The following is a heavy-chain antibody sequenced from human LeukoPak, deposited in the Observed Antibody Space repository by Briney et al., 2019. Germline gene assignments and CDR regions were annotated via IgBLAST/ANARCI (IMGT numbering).Heavy chain of an antibody. CDR2: IFYSGST. CDR1: GGSIINYY. V-gene: IGHV4-59*08. J-gene: IGHJ4*02. D-gene: IGHD5-18*01. CDR3: ARQEVDTSSFDS. Sequence: SETLSLTCTVSGGSIINYYWSWIRQPPGKGLEWIGYIFYSGSTNYNPSLNSRVTLSVDTSKKQFSLKLSSVTAADTAVYYCARQEVDTSSFDSRGQGTLVTVSS.